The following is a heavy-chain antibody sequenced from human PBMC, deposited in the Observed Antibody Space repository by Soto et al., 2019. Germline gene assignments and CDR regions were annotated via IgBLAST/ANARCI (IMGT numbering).Heavy chain of an antibody. V-gene: IGHV4-39*01. CDR3: ARRRDYEDYYFDY. CDR2: IYYSGST. CDR1: GGSISNRNYY. Sequence: SETLSLTCTVSGGSISNRNYYWGWIRQSPEKGLEWIGAIYYSGSTYYNPSLKSRVTISVDTSKNQFSLKLSSVTAADTAVYYCARRRDYEDYYFDYWGQGTLVTVSS. J-gene: IGHJ4*02. D-gene: IGHD4-17*01.